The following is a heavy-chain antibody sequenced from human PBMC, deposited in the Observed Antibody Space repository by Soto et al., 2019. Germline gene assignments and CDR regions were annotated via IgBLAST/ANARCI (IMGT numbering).Heavy chain of an antibody. CDR2: INAGNGNT. CDR3: ARRQGYSSGWYTTEYYYGMDV. D-gene: IGHD6-19*01. CDR1: GYTFTSYA. J-gene: IGHJ6*02. V-gene: IGHV1-3*01. Sequence: QVQLVQSGAEVKKPGASVKVSCKASGYTFTSYAMHWVRQAPGQRLEWMGWINAGNGNTNYAQKLQGRVTMTTDTSTSTAYMELRSLRSDDTAVYYCARRQGYSSGWYTTEYYYGMDVWGQGTTVTVSS.